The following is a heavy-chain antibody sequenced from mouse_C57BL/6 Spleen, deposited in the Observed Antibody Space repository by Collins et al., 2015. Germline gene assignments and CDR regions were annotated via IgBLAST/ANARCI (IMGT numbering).Heavy chain of an antibody. D-gene: IGHD4-1*01. Sequence: QVQLQQSGAELVKPGASVKISCKASGYAFSSYWMNWVKQRPGKGLEWIGQIYPGDGDTNYNGKFKGKATLTADKSSSTAYMQLSSLTSEDSAVYFCARSTELTGGYFDYWGQGTTLTVSS. CDR2: IYPGDGDT. J-gene: IGHJ2*01. V-gene: IGHV1-80*01. CDR3: ARSTELTGGYFDY. CDR1: GYAFSSYW.